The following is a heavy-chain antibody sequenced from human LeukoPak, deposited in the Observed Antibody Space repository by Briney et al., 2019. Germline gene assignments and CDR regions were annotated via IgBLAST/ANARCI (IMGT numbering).Heavy chain of an antibody. D-gene: IGHD2-8*01. CDR2: IYTSGST. V-gene: IGHV4-61*02. Sequence: PSETLSLTCTVSGGSISSGSYYWSWIRQPAGKGLEWIGRIYTSGSTNYNPSLKSRVTISVDTSKNQFSLKLSSVTAADTAVYYCARDNAILGFDPWGQGTLVTVSS. CDR1: GGSISSGSYY. J-gene: IGHJ5*02. CDR3: ARDNAILGFDP.